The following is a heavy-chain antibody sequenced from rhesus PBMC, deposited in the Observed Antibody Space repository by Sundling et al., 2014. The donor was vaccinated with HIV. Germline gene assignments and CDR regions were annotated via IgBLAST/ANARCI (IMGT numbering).Heavy chain of an antibody. J-gene: IGHJ1*01. V-gene: IGHV3-54*02. D-gene: IGHD1-26*01. CDR1: GFTFRNYG. CDR2: ISRDGSKT. Sequence: EVQLVESGGGLVQPGGSLRLSCTASGFTFRNYGMHWVRQAPGKGLEWVAVISRDGSKTYYTDSMKDRFTISRDNSKNILYLQMNSLKLDDTAVYYCARGGITVTAEYFDFWGQGALVTVSS. CDR3: ARGGITVTAEYFDF.